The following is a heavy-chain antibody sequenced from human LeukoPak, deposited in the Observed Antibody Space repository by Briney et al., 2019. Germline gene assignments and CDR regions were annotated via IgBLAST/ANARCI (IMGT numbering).Heavy chain of an antibody. CDR1: GFTVSSNY. CDR3: ARDHSGTYDNVLDY. CDR2: IYTGGST. D-gene: IGHD3-10*01. V-gene: IGHV3-66*01. J-gene: IGHJ4*02. Sequence: GGSLRLSCAASGFTVSSNYMSWVRQGPGKGLEWVSVIYTGGSTYYADSVEGRFTISRDNSKNTLYLQMNSLRAGDTAVYYCARDHSGTYDNVLDYWGQGTLVTVSS.